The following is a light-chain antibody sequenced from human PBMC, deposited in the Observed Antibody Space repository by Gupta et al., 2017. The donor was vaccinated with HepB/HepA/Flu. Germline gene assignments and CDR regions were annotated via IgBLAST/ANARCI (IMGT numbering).Light chain of an antibody. CDR2: EAS. CDR3: KQRRHCLLT. Sequence: ESVLTQSPATLSLSPGESATLSCRARQNVSSYLGWYQQKPGQAPRLLIYEASNRASGFPARFSGSGSGTDFTLTISSREPEDFAVYYCKQRRHCLLTFGRGTKVEIK. CDR1: QNVSSY. J-gene: IGKJ1*01. V-gene: IGKV3-11*01.